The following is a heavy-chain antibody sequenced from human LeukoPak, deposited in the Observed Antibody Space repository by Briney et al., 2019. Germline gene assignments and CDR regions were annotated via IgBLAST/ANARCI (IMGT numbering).Heavy chain of an antibody. V-gene: IGHV3-7*01. J-gene: IGHJ4*02. D-gene: IGHD6-19*01. CDR2: INQDESEK. CDR3: ARDRAMAL. Sequence: GGSLRLSCAASGFTFRTYSMSWVRQAPGKGLEWVANINQDESEKYYVAPVKGRFTISRDNAKNSLYLQMNSLRAEDTAVYYCARDRAMALWGQGALVTVSS. CDR1: GFTFRTYS.